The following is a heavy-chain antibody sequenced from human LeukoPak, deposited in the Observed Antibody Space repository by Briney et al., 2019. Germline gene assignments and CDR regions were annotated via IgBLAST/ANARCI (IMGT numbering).Heavy chain of an antibody. CDR3: ARHNGFDRGYYYYMDV. D-gene: IGHD3-9*01. J-gene: IGHJ6*03. V-gene: IGHV4-61*02. CDR2: VYTSGIT. Sequence: PSETLSLTCTVSGGSIRSGSHYWAWIRQPAGKGLEWIGRVYTSGITNYNPSLKSRITMSVDTSKNQFSLKLTSVTAADTAVYYCARHNGFDRGYYYYMDVWGKGTTVTVSS. CDR1: GGSIRSGSHY.